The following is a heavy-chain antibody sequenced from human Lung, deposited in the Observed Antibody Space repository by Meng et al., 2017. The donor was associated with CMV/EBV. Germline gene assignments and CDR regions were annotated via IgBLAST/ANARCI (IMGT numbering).Heavy chain of an antibody. CDR1: GGSFSGYY. V-gene: IGHV4-34*01. CDR2: INHSGST. D-gene: IGHD2-15*01. J-gene: IGHJ6*02. CDR3: ARSNIVVVVAATLGYYYYGMDV. Sequence: ESLKISCAVYGGSFSGYYWSWIRQPPGKGLEWIGEINHSGSTNYNPSLKSRVTISVDTSKNQFSLKLSSVTAADTAVYYCARSNIVVVVAATLGYYYYGMDVWGQGTTVTVSS.